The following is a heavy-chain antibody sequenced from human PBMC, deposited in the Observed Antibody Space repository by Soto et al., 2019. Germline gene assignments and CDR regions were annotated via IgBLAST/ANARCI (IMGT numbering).Heavy chain of an antibody. CDR3: AKRGGVVGGSEHPFFEY. V-gene: IGHV3-30*18. CDR1: GFIFSNYG. D-gene: IGHD2-15*01. Sequence: QVQLVECGGGVVQPGKSLRLSCAASGFIFSNYGMHWVRQAPGKGLEWVALISFDGKNRNYADSVKGRFTIYRDNPKNTLYLEMNSLRPEDTAFYYCAKRGGVVGGSEHPFFEYWGQATLVTVSS. CDR2: ISFDGKNR. J-gene: IGHJ4*02.